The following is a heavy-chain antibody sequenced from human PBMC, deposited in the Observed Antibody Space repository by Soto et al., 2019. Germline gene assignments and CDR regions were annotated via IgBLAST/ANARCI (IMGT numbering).Heavy chain of an antibody. CDR3: ARDIRGYSRAFDY. Sequence: SETLSLTCSVSGDSVSSDNYYWTWIRQPPGKGLEWIGYIYSSGSTNYNPSLKSRVTISLDTSNNQFSLKLTSVTAADTAVYYCARDIRGYSRAFDYWGQGTLVTVSS. V-gene: IGHV4-61*01. CDR1: GDSVSSDNYY. J-gene: IGHJ4*02. CDR2: IYSSGST. D-gene: IGHD5-18*01.